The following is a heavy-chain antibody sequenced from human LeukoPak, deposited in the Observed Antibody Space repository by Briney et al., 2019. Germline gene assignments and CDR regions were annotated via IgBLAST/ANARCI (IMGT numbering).Heavy chain of an antibody. CDR1: GFTVSSNS. CDR3: ARRAGGYSHPYDY. J-gene: IGHJ4*02. V-gene: IGHV3-53*01. CDR2: IYSDNT. D-gene: IGHD4-23*01. Sequence: TGGSLRLSCTVSGFTVSSNSMSWVRQAPGKGLEWVSFIYSDNTHYSDSVKGRFTISRDNSKNTLYLQMNSLRAEDTAVYYCARRAGGYSHPYDYWGQGILVTVSS.